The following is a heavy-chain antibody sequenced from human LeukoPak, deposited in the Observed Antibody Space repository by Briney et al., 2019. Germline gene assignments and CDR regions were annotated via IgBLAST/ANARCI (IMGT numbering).Heavy chain of an antibody. CDR2: IYPGDSDT. J-gene: IGHJ4*02. CDR1: GYSFTSYW. D-gene: IGHD3-22*01. CDR3: ARHLDDSSGYYYRTMYYFDY. Sequence: ESLKISCKGSGYSFTSYWIGWVRQMPGKGLEWMGIIYPGDSDTRYRPSFQGQVTISADKSISTAYLQWSSLEASDTAMYYCARHLDDSSGYYYRTMYYFDYWGQGTLVTVSS. V-gene: IGHV5-51*01.